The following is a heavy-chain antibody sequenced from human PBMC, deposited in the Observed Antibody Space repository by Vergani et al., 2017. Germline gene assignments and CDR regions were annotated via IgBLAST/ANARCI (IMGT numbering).Heavy chain of an antibody. CDR1: GFTVSSNY. V-gene: IGHV3-66*02. CDR3: ASMLMAWLLPQTGPYYFDY. D-gene: IGHD3-3*01. CDR2: IYSGGST. Sequence: EVQLVESGGGLVQPGGSLRLSCAASGFTVSSNYMSWVRQAPGKGLEWVAVIYSGGSTYYADSVKGRFTISRDNSKNTLYLQMNSLIAEDTAVYYCASMLMAWLLPQTGPYYFDYWGQGTLVTVSS. J-gene: IGHJ4*02.